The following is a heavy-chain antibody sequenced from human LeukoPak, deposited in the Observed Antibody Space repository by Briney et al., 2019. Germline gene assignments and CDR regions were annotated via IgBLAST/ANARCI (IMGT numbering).Heavy chain of an antibody. D-gene: IGHD1-14*01. Sequence: QSGGSLRLSCAASGFTFSSYAMHWVRQAPGKGLEWVAVISYDGSNKYYADSVKGRFTISRDNSKNTLYLQMNSLRAEDTAVYYCARDLNHEDYFHDYWGQGTLVTVSS. CDR1: GFTFSSYA. CDR3: ARDLNHEDYFHDY. CDR2: ISYDGSNK. V-gene: IGHV3-30-3*01. J-gene: IGHJ4*02.